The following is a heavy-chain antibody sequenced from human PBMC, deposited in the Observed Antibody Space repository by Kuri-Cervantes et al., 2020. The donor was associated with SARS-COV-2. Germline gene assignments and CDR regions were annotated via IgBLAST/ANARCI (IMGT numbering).Heavy chain of an antibody. CDR3: ARDGEENYYDSSGYYGY. J-gene: IGHJ4*02. Sequence: GGSLRLSCTASGFTFSSYWMSWVRQAPGKGLEWVSAISGSGGSTYYADSVKGRFTISRDNAKNSLYLQMNSLRAEDTAVYYCARDGEENYYDSSGYYGYWGQGTLVTVSS. V-gene: IGHV3-21*01. CDR1: GFTFSSYW. D-gene: IGHD3-22*01. CDR2: ISGSGGST.